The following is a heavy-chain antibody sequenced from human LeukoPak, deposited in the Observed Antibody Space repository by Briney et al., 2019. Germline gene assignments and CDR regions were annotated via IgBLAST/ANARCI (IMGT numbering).Heavy chain of an antibody. CDR3: ARDLSLIRGYSYGYFGY. Sequence: EASVKVSCKASGYSFTSYDINWVRQAAGQGLEWMGWMNPNSGNTGYGQKFQGRVTITADESTSTAYMELSSLRSEDTAVYYCARDLSLIRGYSYGYFGYWGQGTLVTVSS. D-gene: IGHD5-18*01. CDR2: MNPNSGNT. V-gene: IGHV1-8*01. CDR1: GYSFTSYD. J-gene: IGHJ4*02.